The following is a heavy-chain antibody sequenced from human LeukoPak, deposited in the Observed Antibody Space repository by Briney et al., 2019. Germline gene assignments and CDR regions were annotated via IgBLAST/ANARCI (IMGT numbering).Heavy chain of an antibody. V-gene: IGHV4-39*07. J-gene: IGHJ5*02. CDR1: GDSISGSNYH. Sequence: SETLSLTCTVSGDSISGSNYHWGWIRQPPGKGLEWLGTVHHTGRAFYNPSLRGRTTVSVDTSKNEFSLKLTSVTAADTAVYYCAREPDAWGQGILVIVSS. CDR2: VHHTGRA. CDR3: AREPDA.